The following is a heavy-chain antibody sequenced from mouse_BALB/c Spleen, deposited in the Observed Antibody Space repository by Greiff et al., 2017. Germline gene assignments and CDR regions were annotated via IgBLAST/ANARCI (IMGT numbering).Heavy chain of an antibody. Sequence: EVKLEESGGGLVQPGGSLNLSCAASGFDFSRYWMSWARQAPGKGQEWIGEINPGSSTINYTPSLKDKFIISRDNAKNTLYLQMSKVRSEDTALYYCARRNWEGWYFDVWGAGTTVTVSS. CDR3: ARRNWEGWYFDV. CDR1: GFDFSRYW. D-gene: IGHD4-1*01. J-gene: IGHJ1*01. CDR2: INPGSSTI. V-gene: IGHV4-2*02.